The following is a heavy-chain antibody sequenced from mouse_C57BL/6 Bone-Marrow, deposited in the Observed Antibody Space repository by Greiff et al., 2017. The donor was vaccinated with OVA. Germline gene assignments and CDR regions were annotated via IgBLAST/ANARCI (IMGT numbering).Heavy chain of an antibody. J-gene: IGHJ4*01. D-gene: IGHD1-1*01. CDR1: GFTFSSYT. CDR2: ISGGGGNT. V-gene: IGHV5-9*01. CDR3: ANYYGSRFYAMDY. Sequence: EVKLEESGGGLVKPGGSLKLSCAASGFTFSSYTMSWVRQTPEKRLEWVATISGGGGNTYYPDSVKGRFTISRDNAKNTLYLQMSSLRSEDTALYYCANYYGSRFYAMDYWGQGTSVTVSS.